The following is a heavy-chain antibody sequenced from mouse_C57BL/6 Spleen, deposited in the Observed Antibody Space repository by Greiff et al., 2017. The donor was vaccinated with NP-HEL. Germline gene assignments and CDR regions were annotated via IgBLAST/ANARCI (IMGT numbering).Heavy chain of an antibody. J-gene: IGHJ4*01. D-gene: IGHD1-1*01. V-gene: IGHV1-64*01. CDR3: ARGGYYGSSSYYYAMDY. CDR2: IHPNSGST. Sequence: QVQLQQPGAELVKPGASVKLSCKASGYTFTSYWMHWVKQRPGQGLEWIGMIHPNSGSTNYNEKFKSKATLTVDKSSSTAYMQLSSLTSEDSAVYYCARGGYYGSSSYYYAMDYWGQGTSVTVSS. CDR1: GYTFTSYW.